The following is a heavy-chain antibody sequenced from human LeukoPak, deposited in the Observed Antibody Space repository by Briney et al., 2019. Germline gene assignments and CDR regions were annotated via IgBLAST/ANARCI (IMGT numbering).Heavy chain of an antibody. Sequence: PGGSLRLSCAASGFTFSRYWMHWVRQAPGKGPVWVSRMNSDGSSTSYADSVKGRFTISRDNAKNTLYLQMNSLRAEDTAVYYCAGDSGISEVYWGQGTLVTVSS. V-gene: IGHV3-74*01. D-gene: IGHD1-20*01. CDR1: GFTFSRYW. CDR3: AGDSGISEVY. J-gene: IGHJ4*02. CDR2: MNSDGSST.